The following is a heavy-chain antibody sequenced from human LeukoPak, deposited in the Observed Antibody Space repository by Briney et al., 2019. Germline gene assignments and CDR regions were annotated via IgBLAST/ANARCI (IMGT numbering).Heavy chain of an antibody. J-gene: IGHJ4*02. Sequence: GGSLRLSCAASGFTFSSYAMHWVRQAPGKGLEYVSAISSKGGSTYYANSVKGRFTISRDNSKNTLYLQMGSLRAEDMAVYYCAREEEGGDFDYWGQGTLVTVSS. CDR1: GFTFSSYA. CDR2: ISSKGGST. D-gene: IGHD2-21*01. CDR3: AREEEGGDFDY. V-gene: IGHV3-64*01.